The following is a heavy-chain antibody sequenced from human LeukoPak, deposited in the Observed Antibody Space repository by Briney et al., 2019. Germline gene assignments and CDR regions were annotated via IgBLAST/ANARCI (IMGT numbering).Heavy chain of an antibody. Sequence: GGSLRLSCAASGFTFSSYGMHWVRQAPGKGLEWVAFIWYDGSNKYYADSEKGRFTISRDNSKNTLYLQMNSLRAEDTAVYYCAKGPYCSSTSCSRRWFDPWGQGTLVTVSS. J-gene: IGHJ5*02. V-gene: IGHV3-30*02. CDR2: IWYDGSNK. CDR1: GFTFSSYG. CDR3: AKGPYCSSTSCSRRWFDP. D-gene: IGHD2-2*01.